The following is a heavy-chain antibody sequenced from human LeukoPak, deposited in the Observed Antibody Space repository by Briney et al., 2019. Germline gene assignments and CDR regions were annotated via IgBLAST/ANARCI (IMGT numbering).Heavy chain of an antibody. V-gene: IGHV1-2*02. CDR1: VYTFTGYY. CDR2: INPNSGGT. Sequence: ASVNVSCMASVYTFTGYYMHWVRQPPGQGLEWMGWINPNSGGTNYAQKFQGRVTMTRDTSISTAYMELSRLTSDDTAVYYCASAAPYHYYDSSGGFDYWGQGTLVTVSS. CDR3: ASAAPYHYYDSSGGFDY. D-gene: IGHD3-22*01. J-gene: IGHJ4*02.